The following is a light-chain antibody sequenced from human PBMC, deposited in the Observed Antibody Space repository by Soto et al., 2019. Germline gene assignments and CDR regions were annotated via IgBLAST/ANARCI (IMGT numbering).Light chain of an antibody. Sequence: EIVMTQSPATLSVSPGGRATLSCRASQSISDTLAWYQQKPGQAPRLLIYSASRGATGFPARFSGSGSGTDFTLTISSLQSEDIAVYYSQQYNTWPWTFGQGTKVEIK. CDR3: QQYNTWPWT. J-gene: IGKJ1*01. V-gene: IGKV3-15*01. CDR2: SAS. CDR1: QSISDT.